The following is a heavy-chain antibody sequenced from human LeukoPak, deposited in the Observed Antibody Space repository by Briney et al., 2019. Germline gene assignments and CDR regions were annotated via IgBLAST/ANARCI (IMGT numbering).Heavy chain of an antibody. V-gene: IGHV3-30*18. Sequence: GGSLRLSCAASRFTFSSYGMHWVRQAPGKGLEWVAVISYDGSNKYYADSVKGRFTISRDNSKNTLYLQMNSLRAEDTAVYYCAKEDSGWYEGVYYFDYWGQGTLVTVSS. CDR2: ISYDGSNK. J-gene: IGHJ4*02. CDR3: AKEDSGWYEGVYYFDY. D-gene: IGHD6-19*01. CDR1: RFTFSSYG.